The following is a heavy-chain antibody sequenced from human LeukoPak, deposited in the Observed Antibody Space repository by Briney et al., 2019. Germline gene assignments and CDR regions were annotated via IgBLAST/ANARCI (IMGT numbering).Heavy chain of an antibody. Sequence: PSETLSLTCAVYGGSFSGYYWSWIRQPPGKGLEGIGEINHSGGTNYNPSLKSRVTISIDTSKNQFSLNVRSVTAADTAVYYCARGRILHSSSALGYWGQGTLVTISS. CDR1: GGSFSGYY. CDR3: ARGRILHSSSALGY. CDR2: INHSGGT. D-gene: IGHD6-13*01. J-gene: IGHJ4*02. V-gene: IGHV4-34*01.